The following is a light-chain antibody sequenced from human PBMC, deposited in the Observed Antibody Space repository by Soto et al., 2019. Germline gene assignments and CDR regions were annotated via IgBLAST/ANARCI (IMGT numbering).Light chain of an antibody. CDR1: QSVGSN. CDR3: QQYNNWPPKST. CDR2: GAS. J-gene: IGKJ2*01. V-gene: IGKV3-15*01. Sequence: EIVMTQSPATLSVSPGERATLSCRASQSVGSNLAWYQQKPGQAPRLLIYGASTRATAIPARFSGSGSGTEFTLTISSLQSEDFAVYYCQQYNNWPPKSTFGRGTKLEI.